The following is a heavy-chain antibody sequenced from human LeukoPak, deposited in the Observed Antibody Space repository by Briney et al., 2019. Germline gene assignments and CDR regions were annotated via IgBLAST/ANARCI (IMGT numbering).Heavy chain of an antibody. D-gene: IGHD3-10*01. CDR1: GFTFSSYG. Sequence: GRSLRLSCAASGFTFSSYGMHWVRQAPGKGLEGVAVISHDGSDSHYADSVKGRFTISRDNSKNTVYLQMSSLRPEDTAVYFCAKELYFGSGSYPDYWGQGTLVRVSS. CDR3: AKELYFGSGSYPDY. CDR2: ISHDGSDS. J-gene: IGHJ4*02. V-gene: IGHV3-30*18.